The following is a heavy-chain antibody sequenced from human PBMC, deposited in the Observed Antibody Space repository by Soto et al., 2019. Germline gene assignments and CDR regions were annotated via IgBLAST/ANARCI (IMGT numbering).Heavy chain of an antibody. CDR1: GFTFSDYG. J-gene: IGHJ5*02. CDR2: ISGSGST. D-gene: IGHD1-26*01. Sequence: GGPLSLSCAASGFTFSDYGMSWVRQAPGKGLEWVSAISGSGSTFYADSVKGRFTISRDNSKNTLYLQMNSLRAEDTAVYYCAKDYLRWAQSWGQGTLVTVSS. CDR3: AKDYLRWAQS. V-gene: IGHV3-23*01.